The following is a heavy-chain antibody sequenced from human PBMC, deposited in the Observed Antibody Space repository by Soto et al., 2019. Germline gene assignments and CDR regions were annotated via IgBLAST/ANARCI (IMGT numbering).Heavy chain of an antibody. Sequence: PGGSLRLSCAASGFDFSNAWMHWVRQAPGKGLVWVSHVNSDGTITTYADSVKGRFTISRDNAKNTVYLQMNSLRVEDSAVYYCTRDQAYSSAAWGQGTTVTVSS. CDR3: TRDQAYSSAA. D-gene: IGHD2-21*01. CDR1: GFDFSNAW. CDR2: VNSDGTIT. V-gene: IGHV3-74*01. J-gene: IGHJ5*02.